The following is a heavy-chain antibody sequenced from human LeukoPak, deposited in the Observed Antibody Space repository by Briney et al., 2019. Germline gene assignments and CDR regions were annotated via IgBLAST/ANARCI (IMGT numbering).Heavy chain of an antibody. J-gene: IGHJ6*03. Sequence: GGSLRLPCAASGFTFSSYGMSWVRQAPGEGLEWVSAIIGSGCITSYAASLKGLFTISIASSKNTLYLQMNGLRAEDTAVYYCAKGGNSGRTYYYSYMDVWGKGTTVTVSS. D-gene: IGHD6-19*01. CDR3: AKGGNSGRTYYYSYMDV. CDR2: IIGSGCIT. CDR1: GFTFSSYG. V-gene: IGHV3-23*01.